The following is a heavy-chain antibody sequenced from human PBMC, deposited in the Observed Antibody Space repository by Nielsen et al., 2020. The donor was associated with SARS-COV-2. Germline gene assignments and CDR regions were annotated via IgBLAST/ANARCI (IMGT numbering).Heavy chain of an antibody. V-gene: IGHV4-39*01. CDR1: GGSISSSSYY. J-gene: IGHJ4*02. Sequence: SETLSLTCTVSGGSISSSSYYWGWIRQPPGKGLEWIGSIYYSGSTYYNPSLKSRVTISVDTSKNQFSLKLSSVTAADTAVYYCANNMYYDYVWGSYRESDYWGQGTLVTVSS. CDR3: ANNMYYDYVWGSYRESDY. CDR2: IYYSGST. D-gene: IGHD3-16*02.